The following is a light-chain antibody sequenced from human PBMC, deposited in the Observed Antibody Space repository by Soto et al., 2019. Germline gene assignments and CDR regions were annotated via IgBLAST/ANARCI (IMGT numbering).Light chain of an antibody. J-gene: IGKJ3*01. CDR1: QGISSY. Sequence: DIQLTQSPSFLSASVGDRVTITCRASQGISSYLAWYQQKPGKAPKLLIYAASTLQSGVPSRFSGSGSGTEFTLTISCLQPEDFATYYCQQLNSDTGLFTFGHGNKVDIK. CDR3: QQLNSDTGLFT. CDR2: AAS. V-gene: IGKV1-9*01.